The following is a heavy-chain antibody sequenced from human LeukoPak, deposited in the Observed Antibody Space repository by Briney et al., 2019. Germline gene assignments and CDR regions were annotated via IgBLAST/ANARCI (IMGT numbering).Heavy chain of an antibody. J-gene: IGHJ3*02. CDR3: ARDILRPRDWLFPDDAFDI. V-gene: IGHV3-30-3*01. CDR1: GFTFSSYA. CDR2: ISYDGSNK. D-gene: IGHD3-9*01. Sequence: SGGSLRLSCAASGFTFSSYAMHWVRQAPGKGLEWVAVISYDGSNKYYADSVKGRFTISRDNSKNTLYLQMNSLRAEDTAVYYCARDILRPRDWLFPDDAFDIWGQGTMVTVSS.